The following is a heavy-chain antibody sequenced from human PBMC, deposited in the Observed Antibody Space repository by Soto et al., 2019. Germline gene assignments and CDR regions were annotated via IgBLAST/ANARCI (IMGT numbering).Heavy chain of an antibody. Sequence: PGGSLRLSCAASGFTFSSYGMHWVRQAPGKGLEWVAVISYDGSNKYYADSVKGRFTISRDNSKNTLYLQMNSLRAEDTAVYYCAKDRFRSWYYFDYWGQGTLVTSPQ. V-gene: IGHV3-30*18. CDR3: AKDRFRSWYYFDY. CDR2: ISYDGSNK. J-gene: IGHJ4*02. D-gene: IGHD6-13*01. CDR1: GFTFSSYG.